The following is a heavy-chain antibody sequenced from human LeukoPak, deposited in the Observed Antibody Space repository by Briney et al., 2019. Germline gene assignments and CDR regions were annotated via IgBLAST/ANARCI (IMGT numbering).Heavy chain of an antibody. V-gene: IGHV3-23*01. J-gene: IGHJ4*02. CDR1: GFTFSGFA. Sequence: GGSLRLSCAASGFTFSGFAMSWVRQAPGKGLEWVSAITGSGGSTYYADSVKGRFTISRDNSKNTLYLQMNSLRVEDTAVYYCAKGSSGARPYFFDYWGQGTLITVSS. CDR3: AKGSSGARPYFFDY. CDR2: ITGSGGST.